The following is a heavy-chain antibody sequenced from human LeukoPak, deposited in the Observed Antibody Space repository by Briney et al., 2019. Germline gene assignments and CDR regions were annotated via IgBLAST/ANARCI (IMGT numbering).Heavy chain of an antibody. Sequence: PSETLSLTCAVYGGSFSGYYWSWIRQPPGKGLEWIGEINHSGSTYYNPSLKSRVTISVDTSKNQFSLKLSSVTAADTAVYYCAREGYSGSLGDAFDIWGQGTMVTVSS. CDR2: INHSGST. D-gene: IGHD1-26*01. V-gene: IGHV4-34*01. CDR1: GGSFSGYY. J-gene: IGHJ3*02. CDR3: AREGYSGSLGDAFDI.